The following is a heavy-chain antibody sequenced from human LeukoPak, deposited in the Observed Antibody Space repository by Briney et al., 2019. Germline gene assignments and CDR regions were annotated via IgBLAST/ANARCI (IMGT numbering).Heavy chain of an antibody. J-gene: IGHJ4*02. CDR2: IYYTGST. Sequence: PSETLSLTCTVSGGSISSGAYYWSWIRQHPGKGLEWIAYIYYTGSTYYNPSLKSRVSISVDTSKNQFSLKLTSVTAADTAVYYCARGPYIVSQIPVWYFDYWGQGTLVTVSS. CDR1: GGSISSGAYY. V-gene: IGHV4-31*03. CDR3: ARGPYIVSQIPVWYFDY. D-gene: IGHD5/OR15-5a*01.